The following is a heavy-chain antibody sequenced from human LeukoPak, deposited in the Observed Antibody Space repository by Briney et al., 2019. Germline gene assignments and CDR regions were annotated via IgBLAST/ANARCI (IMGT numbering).Heavy chain of an antibody. V-gene: IGHV4-39*01. CDR3: ARRVVGATDD. CDR2: IYYSGST. CDR1: GGSISSSSYY. J-gene: IGHJ4*02. D-gene: IGHD1-26*01. Sequence: PSETLSLTCTVSGGSISSSSYYWGWIRQPQGKGLEWIGSIYYSGSTYYNPSLKSRVTISVDTSKNQFSLKLSSVTAADTAVYYCARRVVGATDDWGQGTLVTVSS.